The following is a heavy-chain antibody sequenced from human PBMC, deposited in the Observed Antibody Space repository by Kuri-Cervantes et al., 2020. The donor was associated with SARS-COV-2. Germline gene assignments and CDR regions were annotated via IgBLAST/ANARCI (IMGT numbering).Heavy chain of an antibody. J-gene: IGHJ4*02. D-gene: IGHD6-13*01. CDR2: IYYIGTT. Sequence: SGPVSGGSISSGGYYWSWIRQYPGKGLEWIGFIYYIGTTYYNPSLKSRVTLSLVTSKNQFSLRLSSVTTAGTAVYYCARSNPPGELVAAVGFDYWGQGTLVTVSS. CDR1: GGSISSGGYY. V-gene: IGHV4-31*02. CDR3: ARSNPPGELVAAVGFDY.